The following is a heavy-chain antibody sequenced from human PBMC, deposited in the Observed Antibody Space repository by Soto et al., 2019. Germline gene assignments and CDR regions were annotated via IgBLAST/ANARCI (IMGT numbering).Heavy chain of an antibody. V-gene: IGHV4-59*01. CDR3: AGGGFASDI. Sequence: QVQLQESGPGLVKPSETLSLICTVSGGSISSYYWTWIRQPPGKGLEWIGYISYSGSTKYNPSLKTRLTILIDHSKNQFSRKLSSVTAADTAVYYCAGGGFASDIWGQGTMVTVSS. CDR1: GGSISSYY. CDR2: ISYSGST. J-gene: IGHJ3*02. D-gene: IGHD3-16*01.